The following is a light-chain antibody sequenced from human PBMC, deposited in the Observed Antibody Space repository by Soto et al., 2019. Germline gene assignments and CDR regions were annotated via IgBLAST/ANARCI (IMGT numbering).Light chain of an antibody. J-gene: IGLJ1*01. V-gene: IGLV2-14*01. CDR2: EVS. Sequence: QSALTQPASVSGSPGQSINISCIGTSSDIGNYTYVSWYQQFPGKAPELMMYEVSNRPSGVSTRFSGSESGNTASLTISGLQAEDEADYYCSSYTSSSTNVFGTGTKVTVL. CDR1: SSDIGNYTY. CDR3: SSYTSSSTNV.